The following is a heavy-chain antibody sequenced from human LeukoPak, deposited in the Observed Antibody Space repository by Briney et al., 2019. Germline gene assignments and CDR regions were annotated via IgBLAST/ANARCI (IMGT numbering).Heavy chain of an antibody. V-gene: IGHV1-46*01. Sequence: ASVKVSCKASGYTFTSYYTHWVRQAPGQGLEWMGIINPSGGSTSYAQKFQGRVTMTRDTSTSTVYMELSSLRSEDTAVYYCARTYYYDSSGYYFDYWGQGTLVTVSS. J-gene: IGHJ4*02. D-gene: IGHD3-22*01. CDR2: INPSGGST. CDR3: ARTYYYDSSGYYFDY. CDR1: GYTFTSYY.